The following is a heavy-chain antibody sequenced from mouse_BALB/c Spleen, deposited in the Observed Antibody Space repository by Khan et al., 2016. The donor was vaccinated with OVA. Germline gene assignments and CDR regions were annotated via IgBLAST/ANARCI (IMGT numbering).Heavy chain of an antibody. Sequence: EVELVESGGDLVKPGGSLKLSCAASGFTFSSYSMSWVRQTPDKRLEWVASISSGGDYNYYPDSVQGRLTTSRHNAKKTLYLQMIDLKSEDTAMYYCASHLTGSFSYWGQGTLVTVAA. J-gene: IGHJ3*01. V-gene: IGHV5-6*01. D-gene: IGHD4-1*01. CDR1: GFTFSSYS. CDR3: ASHLTGSFSY. CDR2: ISSGGDYN.